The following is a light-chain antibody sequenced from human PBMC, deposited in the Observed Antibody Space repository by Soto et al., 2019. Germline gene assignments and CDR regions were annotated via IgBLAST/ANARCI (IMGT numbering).Light chain of an antibody. CDR3: QKYNSASWT. Sequence: DIQMTQSPPSLSASVGDRVTITCRASQGISNYLAWYQQKPGKVPKLMIYAASTLQSGVPSRFSGSGSGTDFTLTISSLQPEDVATYYCQKYNSASWTFGQGTKVEIK. J-gene: IGKJ1*01. CDR1: QGISNY. V-gene: IGKV1-27*01. CDR2: AAS.